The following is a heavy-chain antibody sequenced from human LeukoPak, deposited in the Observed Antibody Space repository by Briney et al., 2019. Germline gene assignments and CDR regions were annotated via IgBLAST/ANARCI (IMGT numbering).Heavy chain of an antibody. CDR3: AKGKWGGSEGNYFDY. V-gene: IGHV3-7*03. J-gene: IGHJ4*02. CDR2: IKQDGSET. D-gene: IGHD1-26*01. CDR1: GFTFSTYW. Sequence: GGSLRLSCAASGFTFSTYWMTWVRQAPGKGLEWVANIKQDGSETYYVDSVKGRFTISRDNAKNSLYLQMNSLRAEDMALYYCAKGKWGGSEGNYFDYWGQGTLVTVSS.